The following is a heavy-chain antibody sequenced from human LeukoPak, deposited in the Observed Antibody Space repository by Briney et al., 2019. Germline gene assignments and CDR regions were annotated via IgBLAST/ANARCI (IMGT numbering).Heavy chain of an antibody. CDR1: GFTFSSYA. Sequence: GGSLRLSCAASGFTFSSYAMSWVRQAPGKGLEWVSAISGSGGSTYCADSVKGRFTISRDNSKNTLYLQMNSLRAKDTAVYYCAKDPTNLKYSSGWYSYWGQGTPVTVSS. CDR3: AKDPTNLKYSSGWYSY. V-gene: IGHV3-23*01. D-gene: IGHD6-19*01. J-gene: IGHJ4*02. CDR2: ISGSGGST.